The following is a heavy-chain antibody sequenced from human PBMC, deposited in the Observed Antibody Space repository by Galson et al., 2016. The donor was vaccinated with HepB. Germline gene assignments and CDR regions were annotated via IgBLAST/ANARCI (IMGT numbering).Heavy chain of an antibody. V-gene: IGHV1-24*01. Sequence: SVKVSCKVSGYTLTELSIHWVRQAPGKGLEWMGGFDPEDGETIYAQKFQGRVTMTEDTSTDTAYMELSSLRSEDTAVYYRATDMRSGIVATISYAFDIWGQGTMVTVSS. CDR2: FDPEDGET. CDR3: ATDMRSGIVATISYAFDI. CDR1: GYTLTELS. D-gene: IGHD5-12*01. J-gene: IGHJ3*02.